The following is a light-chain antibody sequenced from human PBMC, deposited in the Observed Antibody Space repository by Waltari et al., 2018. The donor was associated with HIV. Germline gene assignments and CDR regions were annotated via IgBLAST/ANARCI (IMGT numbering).Light chain of an antibody. CDR3: CSYTSSNTYD. Sequence: QSALTQPASVSGSPGQSITISCTGTSGDVGGYHFVSWYQQHPGKAPKLIIYDVTYRPSGVSDRFSGSKSGNTASLTISGLQAEDEADYYCCSYTSSNTYDFGTGTTVTVL. CDR1: SGDVGGYHF. CDR2: DVT. V-gene: IGLV2-14*03. J-gene: IGLJ1*01.